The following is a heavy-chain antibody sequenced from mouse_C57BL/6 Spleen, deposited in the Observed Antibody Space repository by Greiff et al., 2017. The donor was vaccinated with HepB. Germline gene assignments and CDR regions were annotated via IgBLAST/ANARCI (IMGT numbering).Heavy chain of an antibody. CDR3: TRSDSSYPYWYFDV. CDR1: GYTFTSYW. J-gene: IGHJ1*03. CDR2: INPSSGYT. D-gene: IGHD1-1*01. V-gene: IGHV1-7*01. Sequence: QVQLQQSGAELAKPGASVKLSCKASGYTFTSYWMHWVKQRPGQGLEWIGYINPSSGYTKYNQKFKDKATLTDDKSSNTAYIQLSILTYEDSAVYYCTRSDSSYPYWYFDVWGTGTTVTVSS.